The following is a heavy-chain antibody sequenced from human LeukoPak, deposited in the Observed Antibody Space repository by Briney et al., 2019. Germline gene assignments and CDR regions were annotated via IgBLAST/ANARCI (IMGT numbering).Heavy chain of an antibody. CDR1: GYTFTGYY. CDR3: ARAGWYYDILTGYYLTKTDHFDY. J-gene: IGHJ4*02. Sequence: ASVKVSCKASGYTFTGYYMHWVRQAPGQGLEWMGWINPNSGGTNYAQKFRGRVTMTRDTSISTAYMELSRLRSDDTAVYYCARAGWYYDILTGYYLTKTDHFDYWGQGTLVTVSS. V-gene: IGHV1-2*02. CDR2: INPNSGGT. D-gene: IGHD3-9*01.